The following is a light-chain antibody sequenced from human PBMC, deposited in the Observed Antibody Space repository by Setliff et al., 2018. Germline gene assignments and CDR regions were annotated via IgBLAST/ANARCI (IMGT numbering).Light chain of an antibody. V-gene: IGLV2-14*01. J-gene: IGLJ1*01. Sequence: QSVLTQPASVSGSPGQSIAVSCTGSGSDVGAYKFVSWYQQHSGKAPKLMIYEVSNRPSGVSNRFSGSKSGNTASLTISGLQAEDEADYYCCSYVGSHTLRVFGTGTKVTVL. CDR1: GSDVGAYKF. CDR3: CSYVGSHTLRV. CDR2: EVS.